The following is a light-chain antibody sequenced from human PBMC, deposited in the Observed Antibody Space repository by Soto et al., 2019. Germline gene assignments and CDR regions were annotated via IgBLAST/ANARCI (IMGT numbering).Light chain of an antibody. CDR1: QSVLGNY. CDR2: AAS. J-gene: IGKJ1*01. CDR3: HQYTSPPWT. Sequence: EIVLTQSPGTLSLSPGERATLSCRASQSVLGNYLAWFQQKPGQAPRLLIYAASSRAPALPDRFSGSGSGTDFTLTISRLESEDFAIYYCHQYTSPPWTVGQGTRVE. V-gene: IGKV3-20*01.